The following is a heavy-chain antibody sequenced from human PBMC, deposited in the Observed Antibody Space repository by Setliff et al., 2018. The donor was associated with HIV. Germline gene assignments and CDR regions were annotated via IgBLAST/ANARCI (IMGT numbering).Heavy chain of an antibody. CDR1: GGSISSSSYY. V-gene: IGHV4-39*01. Sequence: PSETLSLTCTVSGGSISSSSYYWGWIRQPPGKGLEWIGSIYYSGSTYYNPSLKSRVTIPVDTSKNQFSLKLSSVTAADTAVYYCARLGTGYGSGSYYCWFDPWGQGTLVTVSS. CDR2: IYYSGST. CDR3: ARLGTGYGSGSYYCWFDP. J-gene: IGHJ5*02. D-gene: IGHD3-10*01.